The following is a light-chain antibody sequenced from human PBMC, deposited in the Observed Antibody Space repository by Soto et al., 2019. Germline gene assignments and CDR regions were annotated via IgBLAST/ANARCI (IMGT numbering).Light chain of an antibody. Sequence: DIQMTQSPSTLSASVGDRVTITCRASQSISSWLAWYQQKPGKAPKLLIYNASSLESGVPSRFSGSGSRTEFTLTISSRQPDDFATYDCQQYNSYPWTFGQATKLEIK. V-gene: IGKV1-5*01. CDR3: QQYNSYPWT. J-gene: IGKJ1*01. CDR2: NAS. CDR1: QSISSW.